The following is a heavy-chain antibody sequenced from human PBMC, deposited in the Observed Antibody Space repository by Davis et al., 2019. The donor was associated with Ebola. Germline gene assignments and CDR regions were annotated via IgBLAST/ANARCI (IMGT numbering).Heavy chain of an antibody. CDR3: ARGFTTDYYYYGMDV. CDR1: GYTFTNYD. D-gene: IGHD1-26*01. Sequence: ASVKVSCKASGYTFTNYDVHWVRQGTGQGLEWIGWMNPNSANTGYGQKFQGRVTMTRNTSISTAYMELSSLRSEDTAVYYCARGFTTDYYYYGMDVWGQGTTVTVSS. CDR2: MNPNSANT. J-gene: IGHJ6*02. V-gene: IGHV1-8*01.